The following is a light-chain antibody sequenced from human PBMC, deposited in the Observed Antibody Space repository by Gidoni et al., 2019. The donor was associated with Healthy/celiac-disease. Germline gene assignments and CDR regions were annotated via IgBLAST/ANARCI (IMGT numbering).Light chain of an antibody. CDR1: SSNIGNNY. CDR2: DNN. V-gene: IGLV1-51*01. Sequence: QSVLTQPPSVSAAPGQKVTISCSGSSSNIGNNYVSWYQQLPGTAPKLLIYDNNKRPSGIPDRFSGSKSGTSATLVITGLQTVDEADYYCGTWDSSLSAGVFGGGTKLTVL. CDR3: GTWDSSLSAGV. J-gene: IGLJ2*01.